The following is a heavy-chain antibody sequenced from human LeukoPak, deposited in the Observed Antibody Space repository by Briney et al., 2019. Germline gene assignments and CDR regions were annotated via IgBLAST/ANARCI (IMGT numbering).Heavy chain of an antibody. CDR3: AKVDVSSWYSTLLPQSLDS. Sequence: PGGSLRLSCAASGFTFSSYGMRWIRQAPGKGLEWAALIRYDGSNKYYADSVKGRFIISRDNSKNTLNLQMTSLRAEDTAVYYCAKVDVSSWYSTLLPQSLDSWGLGTLVTISS. CDR2: IRYDGSNK. CDR1: GFTFSSYG. D-gene: IGHD6-13*01. J-gene: IGHJ4*02. V-gene: IGHV3-30*02.